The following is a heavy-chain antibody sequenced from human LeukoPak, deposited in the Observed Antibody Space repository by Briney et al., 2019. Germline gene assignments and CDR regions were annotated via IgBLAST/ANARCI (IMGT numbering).Heavy chain of an antibody. CDR2: IIPIFGTA. Sequence: ASVKVSCKASGGTFSSYAISWVRQAPGQGLEWMGGIIPIFGTANYAQKFQGRVTITTDESTSTAYMELSSLRSEDTAVYYCARVGATTKHYYYYGMDVWGQGTTVTVSS. D-gene: IGHD1-26*01. CDR1: GGTFSSYA. CDR3: ARVGATTKHYYYYGMDV. J-gene: IGHJ6*02. V-gene: IGHV1-69*05.